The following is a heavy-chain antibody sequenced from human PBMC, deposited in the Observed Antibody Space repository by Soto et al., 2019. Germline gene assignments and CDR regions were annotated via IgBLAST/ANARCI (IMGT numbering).Heavy chain of an antibody. CDR2: IIPILGIA. Sequence: QVQLVQSGAEVKKPGSSVKVSCKASEGTFSSYTISWVRQAPGQGLEWMGRIIPILGIANYAQKFQGRVTITADKSTSTAYMELSSLRSEDTAVYYCASRMSSGYYYGMDVWGQGTTVTVSS. CDR1: EGTFSSYT. CDR3: ASRMSSGYYYGMDV. V-gene: IGHV1-69*02. D-gene: IGHD3-10*01. J-gene: IGHJ6*02.